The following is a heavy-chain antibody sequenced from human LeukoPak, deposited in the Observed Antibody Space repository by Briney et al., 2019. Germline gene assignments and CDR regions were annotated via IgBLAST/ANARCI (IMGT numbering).Heavy chain of an antibody. Sequence: PSETLSLTCTLSGGSIRSYYWSWIRQPPGKGVEFIGHIYYSGSTNHNPSLKSRVTISVDTSKNQFSLKLSSVTAADTAVYYCAREGGYSYGRFDYWGQGTLVTVSS. CDR1: GGSIRSYY. CDR3: AREGGYSYGRFDY. CDR2: IYYSGST. D-gene: IGHD5-18*01. J-gene: IGHJ4*02. V-gene: IGHV4-59*01.